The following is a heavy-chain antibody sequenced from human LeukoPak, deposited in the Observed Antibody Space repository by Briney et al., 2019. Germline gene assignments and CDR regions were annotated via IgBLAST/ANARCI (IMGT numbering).Heavy chain of an antibody. CDR2: IYTSGST. D-gene: IGHD3-3*01. J-gene: IGHJ6*03. CDR3: ASSPYYDFWSGYYPSYYYYMDV. CDR1: GGSISSYY. Sequence: PSETLSLTCTVSGGSISSYYWSWIRQPAGKGLEWIGRIYTSGSTNYNPSLKSRVTMSVDTSKNQFSLKLSSVTAADTAVYYCASSPYYDFWSGYYPSYYYYMDVWGKGTTVTVSS. V-gene: IGHV4-4*07.